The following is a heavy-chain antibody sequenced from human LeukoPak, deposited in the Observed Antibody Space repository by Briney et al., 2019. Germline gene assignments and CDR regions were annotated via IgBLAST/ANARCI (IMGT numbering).Heavy chain of an antibody. CDR3: ARAGYCSSTSCYSGDYYYYGMDV. Sequence: ASVNVSCKASGYTFNGYYMHWVRQAPGQGHERMGGINPNSGGTNYAQKFQGWVTMTRDTSISTAYMELSRMRSDDTAVYYCARAGYCSSTSCYSGDYYYYGMDVWGQGTVVIVSS. CDR2: INPNSGGT. D-gene: IGHD2-2*01. V-gene: IGHV1-2*04. J-gene: IGHJ6*02. CDR1: GYTFNGYY.